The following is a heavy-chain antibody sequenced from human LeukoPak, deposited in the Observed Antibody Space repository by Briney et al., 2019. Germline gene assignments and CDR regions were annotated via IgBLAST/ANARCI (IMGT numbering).Heavy chain of an antibody. CDR2: IKQDGSEK. CDR3: ARVPVLWDCSGDSCYLGFDY. CDR1: RFTFSSYW. D-gene: IGHD2-15*01. V-gene: IGHV3-7*01. J-gene: IGHJ4*02. Sequence: PGGSLRLSCTASRFTFSSYWMSWVRQAPGKGLEWVANIKQDGSEKYYVDSVKGRFTISRDNAKNSLYLQMNSLRAEDTAVYYCARVPVLWDCSGDSCYLGFDYWRQGTLVTVSS.